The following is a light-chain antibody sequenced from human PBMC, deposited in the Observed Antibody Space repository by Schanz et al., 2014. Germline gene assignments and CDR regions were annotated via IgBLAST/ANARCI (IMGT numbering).Light chain of an antibody. J-gene: IGLJ3*02. Sequence: QSVLTQPPSVSGAPGQRVTISCTGSSSNIGAGYVLHWYQQLPGTAPKLLIYGNSNRPSGVPDRFSGSKSGTSASLAITGLQAEDEADYYCSSYASSGPWLFGGGTKLTV. CDR3: SSYASSGPWL. V-gene: IGLV1-40*01. CDR1: SSNIGAGYV. CDR2: GNS.